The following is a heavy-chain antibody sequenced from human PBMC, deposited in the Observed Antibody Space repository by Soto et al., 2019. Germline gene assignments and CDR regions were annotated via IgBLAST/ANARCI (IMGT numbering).Heavy chain of an antibody. CDR3: ARDFTYSSSRYLYYNWFDP. V-gene: IGHV1-3*01. CDR2: INAGNGNT. D-gene: IGHD6-13*01. CDR1: GYTFTSYA. Sequence: GASVKVSCKASGYTFTSYAMHWVRQAPGQRLEWMGWINAGNGNTKYSQKFQGRVTITRDTSASTAYMELSSLRSEDTAVYYCARDFTYSSSRYLYYNWFDPWGQGTLVTVSS. J-gene: IGHJ5*02.